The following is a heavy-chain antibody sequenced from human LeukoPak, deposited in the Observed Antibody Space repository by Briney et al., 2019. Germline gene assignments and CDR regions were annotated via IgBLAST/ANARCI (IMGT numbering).Heavy chain of an antibody. Sequence: SETLSLTCTVSGGSISSGGYYWSWIRQHPGKGLEWIGYIYYSGSTYYNPSLKSRVTISVDTSKNQFSLNLNSVTAADTAVYYCTRHPGGNAAHRFDYWGQGFLVTVSS. CDR3: TRHPGGNAAHRFDY. J-gene: IGHJ4*02. V-gene: IGHV4-31*03. CDR2: IYYSGST. D-gene: IGHD4-23*01. CDR1: GGSISSGGYY.